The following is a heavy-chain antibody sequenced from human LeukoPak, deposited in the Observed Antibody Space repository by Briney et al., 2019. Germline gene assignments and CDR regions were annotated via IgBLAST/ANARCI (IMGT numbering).Heavy chain of an antibody. Sequence: PGGSLRLSCAASGFTFSDHYMDWVHQTPGKGLEWVASISNGGYPTYYVDSVRGRFTISRDDARNSLFLQMNGLRADDTAVYYCTRENYVPDSWGQGTLVTVSS. CDR2: ISNGGYPT. CDR1: GFTFSDHY. V-gene: IGHV3-7*03. D-gene: IGHD3-10*02. CDR3: TRENYVPDS. J-gene: IGHJ4*02.